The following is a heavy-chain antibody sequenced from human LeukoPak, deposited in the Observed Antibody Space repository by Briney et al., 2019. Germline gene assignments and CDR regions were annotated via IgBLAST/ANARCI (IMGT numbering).Heavy chain of an antibody. Sequence: SETLSLTCAVYGGSFSGYYWSWIRQPPGEGLEWIGSIYYSGSTYYNPSLKSRVTISVDTSKNQFSLKLSSVTAADTAVYYCASVLRFLEWLEYNWFDPWGQGTLVTVSS. CDR1: GGSFSGYY. CDR2: IYYSGST. J-gene: IGHJ5*02. D-gene: IGHD3-3*01. V-gene: IGHV4-34*01. CDR3: ASVLRFLEWLEYNWFDP.